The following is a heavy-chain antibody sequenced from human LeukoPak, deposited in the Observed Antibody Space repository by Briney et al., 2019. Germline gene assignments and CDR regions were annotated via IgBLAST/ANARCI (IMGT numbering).Heavy chain of an antibody. V-gene: IGHV1-3*01. D-gene: IGHD3-10*01. J-gene: IGHJ3*02. CDR2: INAGNGNT. CDR3: ATNYYGSGSYENAFDI. CDR1: GYTFTSYA. Sequence: ASVKVSCKASGYTFTSYAMHWVRQAPGQRLEWMGWINAGNGNTKYSQKFQGRVTITRDTSASTAYMELSGLRSEDTAVYYCATNYYGSGSYENAFDIWGQGTMVTVSS.